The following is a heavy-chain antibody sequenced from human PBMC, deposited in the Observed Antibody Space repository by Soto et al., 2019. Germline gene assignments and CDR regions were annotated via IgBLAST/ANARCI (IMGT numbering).Heavy chain of an antibody. CDR2: IIPIFGTA. V-gene: IGHV1-69*12. CDR3: ARDRRWIGGATTHYFDY. J-gene: IGHJ4*02. CDR1: GGTFSSYA. D-gene: IGHD1-26*01. Sequence: QVQLVQSGAEVKKPGSSVKVSCKASGGTFSSYAISWVRQAPGQGLEWMGGIIPIFGTANYAQKFQGRVTTAADESTSTAYMELSSLRSEDTAVYYCARDRRWIGGATTHYFDYRGQGTLVTVSS.